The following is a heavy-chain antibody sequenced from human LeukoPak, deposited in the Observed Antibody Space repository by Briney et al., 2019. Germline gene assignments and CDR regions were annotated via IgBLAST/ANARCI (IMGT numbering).Heavy chain of an antibody. CDR1: GYTFTGYY. J-gene: IGHJ4*02. V-gene: IGHV1-2*02. CDR2: INANHGGT. Sequence: GASVKVSCKASGYTFTGYYLHWVRQAPGQGLEWMGWINANHGGTNYAQQFQGRVTMTRDTSISTAYMELSRQRSDDAAVYYCARHRDFDSTGYYYPLFDYWGQGTLVTVSS. CDR3: ARHRDFDSTGYYYPLFDY. D-gene: IGHD3-22*01.